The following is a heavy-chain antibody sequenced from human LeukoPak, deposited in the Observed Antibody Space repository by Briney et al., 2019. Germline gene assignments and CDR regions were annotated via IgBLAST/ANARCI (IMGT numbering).Heavy chain of an antibody. Sequence: SETLSLTCTVSGGSISSYYWNWIRQPPGKGLEWIGYIYYTGSTNYNPSLKSRVTMSVDTSKNQFSLNLKSVTPEDTAVYYCARNLIPEQLVLNFWGQGTLVTVSS. J-gene: IGHJ4*02. CDR2: IYYTGST. CDR3: ARNLIPEQLVLNF. D-gene: IGHD6-13*01. V-gene: IGHV4-59*01. CDR1: GGSISSYY.